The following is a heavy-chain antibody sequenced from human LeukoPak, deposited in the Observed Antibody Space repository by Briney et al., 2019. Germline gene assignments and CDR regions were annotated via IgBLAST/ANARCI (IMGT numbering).Heavy chain of an antibody. J-gene: IGHJ4*02. CDR3: ANTRGQWLVRDYFDY. CDR1: GFTFSSYA. CDR2: ISYDGSNK. D-gene: IGHD6-19*01. V-gene: IGHV3-30-3*01. Sequence: GGSLRLSCAASGFTFSSYAMHWVRQAPGKGLEWVAVISYDGSNKYYADSVKGRFTISRDNSKNTLYLQMNSLRAEDTAVYYCANTRGQWLVRDYFDYWGQGTLVTVSS.